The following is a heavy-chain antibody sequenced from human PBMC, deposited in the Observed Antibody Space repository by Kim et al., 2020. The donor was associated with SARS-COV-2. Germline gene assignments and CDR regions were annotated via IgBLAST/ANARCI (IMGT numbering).Heavy chain of an antibody. J-gene: IGHJ3*02. D-gene: IGHD3-22*01. CDR2: IYYSGST. V-gene: IGHV4-59*01. CDR3: ARLYDSSGYYFWGAFDI. CDR1: GGSISSYY. Sequence: SETLSLTCTVSGGSISSYYWSWIRQPPGKGLEWIGYIYYSGSTNYNPSLKSRVTISVDTSKNQFSLKLSSVTAADTAVYYCARLYDSSGYYFWGAFDIWGQGTMVTVSS.